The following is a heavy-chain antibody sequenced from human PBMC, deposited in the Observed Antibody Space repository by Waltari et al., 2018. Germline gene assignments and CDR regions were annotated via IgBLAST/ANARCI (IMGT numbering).Heavy chain of an antibody. V-gene: IGHV5-51*01. Sequence: EVQLVQSGAEVKTPGESLKISCKGSGYSLTSYWSCWVRQMPGQGLEWVGIIYPGDSDTRYSPSFQGQVTISADKSISTAYLQWSSLKASDTAMYYCARPSYCSSTSCYAGFDYWGQGTLVTVSS. D-gene: IGHD2-2*01. CDR3: ARPSYCSSTSCYAGFDY. CDR2: IYPGDSDT. J-gene: IGHJ4*02. CDR1: GYSLTSYW.